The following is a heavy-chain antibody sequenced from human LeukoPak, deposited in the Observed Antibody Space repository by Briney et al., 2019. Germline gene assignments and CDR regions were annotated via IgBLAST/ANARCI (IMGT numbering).Heavy chain of an antibody. CDR1: GGSFSDYF. CDR2: INHGGGT. CDR3: ARGEDGTGDYRPTYFDS. D-gene: IGHD4-17*01. V-gene: IGHV4-34*01. Sequence: SETLSLTCTVYGGSFSDYFWNWIRQSPGRGLEWIGEINHGGGTTYNPSLKSRATISVDTSKKQFSLNLSSVTAADTAVYYCARGEDGTGDYRPTYFDSWGQGTLVTVSS. J-gene: IGHJ4*02.